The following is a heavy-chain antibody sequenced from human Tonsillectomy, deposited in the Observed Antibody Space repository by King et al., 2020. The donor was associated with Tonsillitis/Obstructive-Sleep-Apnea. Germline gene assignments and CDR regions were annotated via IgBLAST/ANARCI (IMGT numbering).Heavy chain of an antibody. CDR1: GFTFSNAW. V-gene: IGHV3-15*07. J-gene: IGHJ6*02. CDR3: TTEDVGVPAAIGVYYYYYGMDV. CDR2: IKSKTDGGTT. Sequence: VQLVESGGGLVKPGGSLRLSCAASGFTFSNAWMNWVRQAPGKGLEWVGRIKSKTDGGTTDYAAPVKGRFTISRDDSKTTMYLQMNSLKTEGTAVYYCTTEDVGVPAAIGVYYYYYGMDVWGQGTTVTVSS. D-gene: IGHD2-2*01.